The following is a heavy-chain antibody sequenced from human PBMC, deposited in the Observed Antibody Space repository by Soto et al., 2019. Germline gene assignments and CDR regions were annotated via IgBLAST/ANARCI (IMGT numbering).Heavy chain of an antibody. Sequence: EVQLLESGGGLIQPGGSLRLSCAASGFTFSDYAMNWVRRAPGKGLEWVSAISGSGGSTYYAASVKGRFTISRDNSKNTLYQRMNSLRAEDTAVYYCARYSAPYCDFYYSMDGWGIGTTVTVSS. CDR3: ARYSAPYCDFYYSMDG. D-gene: IGHD2-21*01. J-gene: IGHJ6*04. CDR1: GFTFSDYA. V-gene: IGHV3-23*01. CDR2: ISGSGGST.